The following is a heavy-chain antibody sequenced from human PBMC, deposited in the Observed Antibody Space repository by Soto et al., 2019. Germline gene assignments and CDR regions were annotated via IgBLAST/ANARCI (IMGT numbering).Heavy chain of an antibody. D-gene: IGHD3-3*01. CDR2: ISGSGGST. CDR3: AKDLSGYYDFWSGYENGAFDI. J-gene: IGHJ3*02. V-gene: IGHV3-23*01. Sequence: GGSLRLSCAASGFTFSSYAMSWVRQAPGKGLEWVSAISGSGGSTYYADSVKGRFTISRDNSKNTLYLQMNSLRAEDTAVYYCAKDLSGYYDFWSGYENGAFDIWGQGTMVTVSS. CDR1: GFTFSSYA.